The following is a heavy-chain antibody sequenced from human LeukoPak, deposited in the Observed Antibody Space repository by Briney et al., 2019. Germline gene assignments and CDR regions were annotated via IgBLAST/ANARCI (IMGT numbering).Heavy chain of an antibody. CDR3: ARSQDGSGSYFYYFYIDV. D-gene: IGHD3-10*01. V-gene: IGHV4-34*01. CDR1: GGPFSGYY. Sequence: SETLSLTCAVYGGPFSGYYWSWIRQPPGKGLEWIGEINHSGSTNYNPSLKSRVTISVDTSKNQFSLKLSSVTAADTAVYYCARSQDGSGSYFYYFYIDVWGKGTTV. J-gene: IGHJ6*03. CDR2: INHSGST.